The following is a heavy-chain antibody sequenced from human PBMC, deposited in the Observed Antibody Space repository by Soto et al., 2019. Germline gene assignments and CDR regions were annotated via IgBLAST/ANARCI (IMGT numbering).Heavy chain of an antibody. CDR3: AKDIPMDV. V-gene: IGHV3-9*01. Sequence: EVQLVESGGGLVQPGRSLRLSCAASGFTFDDYAMHWVRQAPGKGLEWVSGISWNSGSIGYADSVKGRFTISRDNAKNSLYLQMNSLRAEDTALSYCAKDIPMDVWGQGTTVTVSS. J-gene: IGHJ6*02. CDR2: ISWNSGSI. CDR1: GFTFDDYA.